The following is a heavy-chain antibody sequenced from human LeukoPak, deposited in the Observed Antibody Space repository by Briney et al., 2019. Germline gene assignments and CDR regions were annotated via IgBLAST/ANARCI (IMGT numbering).Heavy chain of an antibody. D-gene: IGHD2-8*01. J-gene: IGHJ4*02. CDR1: GFIFSIYA. V-gene: IGHV3-23*01. CDR2: ISGGGGIT. CDR3: AKDRSCINDVCHGGFDY. Sequence: GGSLRLSCGASGFIFSIYAMSWVRQAPGKGLELVSTISGGGGITYYADSVTGRCTISRDNSKNTVYLRMKAVRAEETAVYYCAKDRSCINDVCHGGFDYWGQGTLVTVSS.